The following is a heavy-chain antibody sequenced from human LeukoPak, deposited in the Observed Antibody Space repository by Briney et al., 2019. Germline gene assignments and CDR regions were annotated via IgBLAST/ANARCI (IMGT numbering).Heavy chain of an antibody. J-gene: IGHJ4*02. CDR2: IYYSGST. V-gene: IGHV4-59*01. D-gene: IGHD3-22*01. CDR1: GGSISSYY. CDR3: ARDYYDSSGYYLDY. Sequence: SETLSLTCTVSGGSISSYYWSWIRQSPGKGLEWIGCIYYSGSTNYNPSLKSRVTISVDTSKNQFSLKLSSVTAADTAVYYCARDYYDSSGYYLDYWGQGTLVTVSS.